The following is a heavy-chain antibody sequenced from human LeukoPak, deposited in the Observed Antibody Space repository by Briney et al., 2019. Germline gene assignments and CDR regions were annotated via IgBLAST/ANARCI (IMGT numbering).Heavy chain of an antibody. CDR3: ARGYCSSTSCYAFDAFDI. CDR1: GFTFSSYG. V-gene: IGHV3-33*01. CDR2: IWYDGSNK. D-gene: IGHD2-2*01. J-gene: IGHJ3*02. Sequence: GGSPRLSCAASGFTFSSYGMHWVRQAPGKGLEWVAVIWYDGSNKYYADSVKGRFTISRDNSKNTLYLQMNSLRAEDTAVYYCARGYCSSTSCYAFDAFDIWGQGTMVTVSS.